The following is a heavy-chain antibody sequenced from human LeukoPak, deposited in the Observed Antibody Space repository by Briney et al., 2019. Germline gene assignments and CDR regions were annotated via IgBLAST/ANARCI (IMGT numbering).Heavy chain of an antibody. CDR1: GYSFTNYW. CDR3: ARPGYRSRYFDY. J-gene: IGHJ4*02. Sequence: GESLKISCKGSGYSFTNYWIGWVRQIPGKGLEWMVIINPGDSESKYSPSFQGQVTISADKSTSTAYLQWSSLKASDTAMYYCARPGYRSRYFDYWGQGTLVTVCS. D-gene: IGHD6-19*01. V-gene: IGHV5-51*01. CDR2: INPGDSES.